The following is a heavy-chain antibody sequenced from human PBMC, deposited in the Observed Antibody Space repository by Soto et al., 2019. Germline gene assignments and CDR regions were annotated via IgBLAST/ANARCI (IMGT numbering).Heavy chain of an antibody. D-gene: IGHD6-13*01. CDR1: GYTFTRHG. CDR2: INAGNGNT. J-gene: IGHJ4*02. CDR3: ARDSVPRAISSMIDY. V-gene: IGHV1-3*01. Sequence: ASVKVSCKASGYTFTRHGMEWVRQAPGQRLEWMGWINAGNGNTKYSQKFQGRVTITRDTSASTVYMELSSLRSEDTAVYYCARDSVPRAISSMIDYWGQGTLVTVSS.